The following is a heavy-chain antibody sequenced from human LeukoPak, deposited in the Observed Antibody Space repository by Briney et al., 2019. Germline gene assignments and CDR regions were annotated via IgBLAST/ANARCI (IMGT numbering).Heavy chain of an antibody. V-gene: IGHV4-59*01. CDR3: AREGRDGYNYAFDF. J-gene: IGHJ3*01. CDR2: IYYGGST. Sequence: PSETLSLTCSVSGGSIRSYYWNWIRQPPGKGLEWIGYIYYGGSTKYNPSLQSRVTISVDTSKNQFSLKLSSVTAADTAVYYCAREGRDGYNYAFDFWGHGTMVTVSS. D-gene: IGHD5-24*01. CDR1: GGSIRSYY.